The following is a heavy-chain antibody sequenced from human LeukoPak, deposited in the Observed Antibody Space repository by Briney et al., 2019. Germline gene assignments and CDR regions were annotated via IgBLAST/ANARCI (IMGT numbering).Heavy chain of an antibody. V-gene: IGHV3-66*02. CDR2: IYSGGST. CDR1: GFTVSSNY. Sequence: PGGSLRLSCAASGFTVSSNYMSWVRQAPGKGLEWVSVIYSGGSTYYADSVKGRFTISRDNSKNTLYLQMNSLRAEDTAVYYCARNPLKYCSSTSCYLFDYWGQGTLVAVSS. D-gene: IGHD2-2*01. J-gene: IGHJ4*02. CDR3: ARNPLKYCSSTSCYLFDY.